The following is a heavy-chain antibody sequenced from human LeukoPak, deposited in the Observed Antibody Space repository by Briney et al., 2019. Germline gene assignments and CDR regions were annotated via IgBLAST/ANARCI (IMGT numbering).Heavy chain of an antibody. J-gene: IGHJ4*02. Sequence: SETLSLTCTVSGGSISSYYWSWIRQPPGKGLEWIGYIYYSGSTNYNPSLKSRVTISVDTSKNQFSLKLSSVTAADTAVYYCARMDIVAVKGGGFDYWGQGTLVTVSS. D-gene: IGHD2-15*01. CDR3: ARMDIVAVKGGGFDY. CDR2: IYYSGST. CDR1: GGSISSYY. V-gene: IGHV4-59*01.